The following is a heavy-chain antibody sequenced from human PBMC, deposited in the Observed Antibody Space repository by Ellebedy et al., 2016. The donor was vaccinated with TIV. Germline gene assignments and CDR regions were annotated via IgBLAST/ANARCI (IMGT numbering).Heavy chain of an antibody. V-gene: IGHV6-1*01. CDR2: TYYRSKWNN. CDR3: ARGWFGSGMGV. Sequence: SQTLSLTCVISGDSVSTDIGWNWIRQSPSRGLEWLGRTYYRSKWNNDYEVSLKSRITINPDTSKNLVSLQLNSVTPEDTAVYYCARGWFGSGMGVWGQGTTVTVSS. CDR1: GDSVSTDIG. D-gene: IGHD3-10*01. J-gene: IGHJ6*02.